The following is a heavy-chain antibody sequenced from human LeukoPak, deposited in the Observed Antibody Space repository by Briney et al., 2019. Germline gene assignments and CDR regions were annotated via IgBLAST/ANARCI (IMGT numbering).Heavy chain of an antibody. CDR2: IKQDGSEK. Sequence: GGSLRLSCEASGFTFSRYCLSWVRQAPGKGLEWVANIKQDGSEKEHVDSVKGRFTISRDNAKNSLYLQLNSLRVEDTAVYYCAGGSGWLIEVYWGQGTLVTVSS. D-gene: IGHD6-19*01. J-gene: IGHJ4*02. CDR1: GFTFSRYC. CDR3: AGGSGWLIEVY. V-gene: IGHV3-7*01.